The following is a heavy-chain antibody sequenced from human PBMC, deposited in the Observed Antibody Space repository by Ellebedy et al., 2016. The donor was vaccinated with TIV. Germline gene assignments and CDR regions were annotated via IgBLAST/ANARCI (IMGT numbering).Heavy chain of an antibody. Sequence: GESLKISCAASGFTFSSYAMTWVRQPPGKGLDRVSSVIHDGTITYYADSVKGRFTISRDNSRNTLYLQMKRLRAEDSAIYFCGRDAVTGKSRWDWLDPWGQGSLVTVSS. CDR2: VIHDGTIT. CDR1: GFTFSSYA. D-gene: IGHD2-21*02. V-gene: IGHV3-23*01. CDR3: GRDAVTGKSRWDWLDP. J-gene: IGHJ5*02.